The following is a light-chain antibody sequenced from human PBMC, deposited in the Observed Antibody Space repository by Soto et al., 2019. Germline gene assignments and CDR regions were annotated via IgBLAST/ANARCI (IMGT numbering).Light chain of an antibody. CDR3: QQANSFPLT. J-gene: IGKJ2*01. CDR2: AAS. V-gene: IGKV1-12*01. CDR1: QGIRSW. Sequence: DLPMTQSPSSVSASVGDRVTITCRASQGIRSWLAWYQQKPGKAPNLLNYAASSLQSGVPSGFSGTGSGTDFTLAINSLQPEGFATYYCQQANSFPLTFGRGTKLEVK.